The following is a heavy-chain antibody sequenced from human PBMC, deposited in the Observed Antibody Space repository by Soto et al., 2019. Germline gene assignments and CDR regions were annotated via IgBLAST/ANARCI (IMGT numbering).Heavy chain of an antibody. J-gene: IGHJ6*03. CDR3: AGSSSLQWYYMDV. CDR1: GDSVSSNSAA. Sequence: SQTLSLTCGISGDSVSSNSAAWNWIRQSPSRGLEWLGRTYYRSRWYNDYAVSVRSRITVNADTSKNQFSLHLNSVTPEDTAVYYFAGSSSLQWYYMDVWDRGTSVPVSS. V-gene: IGHV6-1*01. CDR2: TYYRSRWYN. D-gene: IGHD5-12*01.